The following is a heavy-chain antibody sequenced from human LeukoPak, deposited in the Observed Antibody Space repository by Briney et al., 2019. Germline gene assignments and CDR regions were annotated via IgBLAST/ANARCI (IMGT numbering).Heavy chain of an antibody. D-gene: IGHD2-8*01. J-gene: IGHJ4*02. CDR1: GFTFSDYY. CDR2: ISSSGSTI. CDR3: AKDQGDIVLMVYAPHPTFVY. Sequence: GGSLRLSCAASGFTFSDYYMSWIRQAPGKGLEWVSYISSSGSTIYYADSVKGRFTISRDNAKNSLYLQMNSLRAEDTAVYYCAKDQGDIVLMVYAPHPTFVYWGQGTLITVSS. V-gene: IGHV3-11*01.